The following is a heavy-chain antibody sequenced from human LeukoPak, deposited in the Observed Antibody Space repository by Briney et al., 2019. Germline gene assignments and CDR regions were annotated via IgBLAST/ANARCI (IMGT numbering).Heavy chain of an antibody. J-gene: IGHJ4*02. CDR1: GFTFSSYS. CDR3: ARHHPDYYGSGSYYTRDRDFDY. D-gene: IGHD3-10*01. Sequence: GGSLRLSCAASGFTFSSYSMNWVRQAPGKGLEWVSYISSSSSTIYYADSVKGRFTISRDNAKNSLYLQMNSLRAEDTAVYYCARHHPDYYGSGSYYTRDRDFDYWGQGTLVTVSS. CDR2: ISSSSSTI. V-gene: IGHV3-48*01.